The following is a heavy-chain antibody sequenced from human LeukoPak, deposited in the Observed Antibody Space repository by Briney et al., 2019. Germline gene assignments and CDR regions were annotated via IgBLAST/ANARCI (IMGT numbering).Heavy chain of an antibody. CDR1: GFTFDDYT. CDR2: ISWDGGST. CDR3: AKGGHGVYYYYGMDV. Sequence: GGSLRLSCAASGFTFDDYTMHWVRQAPGKGLEWVSLISWDGGSTYYADSVKGRFTISRDNSKNSLYLQMNSLRTEDTALYYCAKGGHGVYYYYGMDVWGQGTTVTVSS. J-gene: IGHJ6*02. V-gene: IGHV3-43*01. D-gene: IGHD3-10*01.